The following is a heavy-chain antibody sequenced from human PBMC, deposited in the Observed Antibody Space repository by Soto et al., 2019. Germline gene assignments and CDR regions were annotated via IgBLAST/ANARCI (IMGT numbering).Heavy chain of an antibody. CDR1: GGTFSSYT. Sequence: GASVKVSCKASGGTFSSYTISWARQAPGQGLEWMGRIIPILGIANYAQKFQGRVTITRDTSASTAYMELSSLRSEDTAVYYCARDQRDGLRYFDWFSYYYYGMDVWGQGTTVTVSS. CDR3: ARDQRDGLRYFDWFSYYYYGMDV. CDR2: IIPILGIA. D-gene: IGHD3-9*01. J-gene: IGHJ6*02. V-gene: IGHV1-69*04.